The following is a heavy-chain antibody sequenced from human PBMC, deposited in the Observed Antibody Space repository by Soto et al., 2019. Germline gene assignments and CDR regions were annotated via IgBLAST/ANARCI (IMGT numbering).Heavy chain of an antibody. CDR2: IYPGDSDT. CDR3: ARHRRVHDFVLMVYAPESGMDV. J-gene: IGHJ6*02. V-gene: IGHV5-51*01. D-gene: IGHD2-8*01. Sequence: RGESLKISCKGSGYSFTSYWIGWVRQMPGKGLEWMGIIYPGDSDTRYSPSFQGQVTISADKSISTAYLQWSSLKASDTAMYYCARHRRVHDFVLMVYAPESGMDVWGQGTTVTVSS. CDR1: GYSFTSYW.